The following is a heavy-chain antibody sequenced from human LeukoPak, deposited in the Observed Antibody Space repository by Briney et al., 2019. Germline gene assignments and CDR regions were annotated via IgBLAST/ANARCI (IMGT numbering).Heavy chain of an antibody. J-gene: IGHJ4*02. CDR2: FDPEDGET. CDR3: ATAPEGHRELLRVDYFDY. V-gene: IGHV1-24*01. D-gene: IGHD1-26*01. CDR1: GYTLTELS. Sequence: VASVKVSCKVSGYTLTELSMHWVRQAPGKGLEWMGGFDPEDGETIYAQKFQGRVTMTEDTSTDTAYMELSRLRSEDTAVYYCATAPEGHRELLRVDYFDYWGQGTLVTVSS.